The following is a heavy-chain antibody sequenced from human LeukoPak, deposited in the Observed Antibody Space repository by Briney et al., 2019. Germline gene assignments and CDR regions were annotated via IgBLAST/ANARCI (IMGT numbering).Heavy chain of an antibody. CDR3: ARGGGNSEFDY. CDR1: GFTFSSYW. J-gene: IGHJ4*02. Sequence: GGSLRLSCAASGFTFSSYWMHWVRQAPGKGLEWVSVIFSGGSTYYADSVKGRFTISRDNSKNTLYLQMNSLRAEDTAVYYCARGGGNSEFDYWGQGTLVTVSS. V-gene: IGHV3-53*01. D-gene: IGHD4-23*01. CDR2: IFSGGST.